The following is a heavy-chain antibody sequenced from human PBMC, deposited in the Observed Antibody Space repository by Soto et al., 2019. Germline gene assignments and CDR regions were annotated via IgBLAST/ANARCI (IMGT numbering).Heavy chain of an antibody. CDR1: GFTFSSYW. CDR3: ARDRGWFGEFYYYYYYMDV. V-gene: IGHV3-7*01. J-gene: IGHJ6*03. D-gene: IGHD3-10*01. CDR2: IKQDGSEK. Sequence: GGSLRLSCAASGFTFSSYWMSWVRQAPGKGLEWVANIKQDGSEKYYVDSVKGRFTISRDNAKNSLYLQMNSLRAEDTAVYYCARDRGWFGEFYYYYYYMDVWGKGTTVTVSS.